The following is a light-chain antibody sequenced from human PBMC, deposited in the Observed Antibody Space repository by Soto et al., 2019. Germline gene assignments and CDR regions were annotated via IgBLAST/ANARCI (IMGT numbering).Light chain of an antibody. CDR1: QSVSSN. CDR2: GAS. CDR3: QQYRDWVT. Sequence: ETVMTQSPGTLSVSPGESATLSCGTSQSVSSNLAWYQQKPGQAPRLLIYGASTRATGIPARFSGSGSGTEFTLTISYLRPDDSTVYCWQQYRDWVTFGGGTRVEI. V-gene: IGKV3D-15*01. J-gene: IGKJ4*01.